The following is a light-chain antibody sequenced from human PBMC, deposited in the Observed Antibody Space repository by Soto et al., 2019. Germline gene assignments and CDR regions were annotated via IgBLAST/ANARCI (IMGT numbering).Light chain of an antibody. Sequence: EFLLTQSPSTLSLSPGERATLSCMASQTVRNNYLAWYQQKPGQAPRLLIYDASSRATGIPDRFSGGGSGTDFTLTISRLEPEDFAVYYCQQFSSYPLTFGGGTKVDIK. J-gene: IGKJ4*01. V-gene: IGKV3-20*01. CDR1: QTVRNNY. CDR2: DAS. CDR3: QQFSSYPLT.